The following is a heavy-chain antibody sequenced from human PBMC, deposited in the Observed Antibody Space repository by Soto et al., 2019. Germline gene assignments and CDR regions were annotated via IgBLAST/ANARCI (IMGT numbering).Heavy chain of an antibody. CDR3: AREGERGSGDSVDALDI. V-gene: IGHV3-13*01. CDR2: IDIAGNT. J-gene: IGHJ3*02. D-gene: IGHD1-1*01. Sequence: PGGSLRLSCAASGFTFSSYDMHWVRQATGKGLEWVSAIDIAGNTYYLGSVKGRFTISRENGKNSLYLQMSSLRAGDTAVYYCAREGERGSGDSVDALDIWGQGTLVTVSS. CDR1: GFTFSSYD.